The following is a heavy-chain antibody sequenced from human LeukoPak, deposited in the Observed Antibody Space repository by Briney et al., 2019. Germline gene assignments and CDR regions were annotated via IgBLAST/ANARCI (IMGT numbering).Heavy chain of an antibody. CDR3: AREGSGRNNWFDP. D-gene: IGHD2-15*01. Sequence: PSETLSLTCTVSGYSISSGYYWGWIRQPPGKGLEWIGSIYHSGSTYYNPSLKSRVTISVDTSKNQFSLKLSSVTAADTAVYYCAREGSGRNNWFDPWGQGTLVTVSS. CDR2: IYHSGST. CDR1: GYSISSGYY. V-gene: IGHV4-38-2*02. J-gene: IGHJ5*02.